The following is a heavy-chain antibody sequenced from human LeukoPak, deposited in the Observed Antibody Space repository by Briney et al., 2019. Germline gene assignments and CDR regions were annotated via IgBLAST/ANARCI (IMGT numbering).Heavy chain of an antibody. CDR2: IIPILGIA. Sequence: SVKVSCKASGGTFSSYAISWVRQAPGQGLEWMGRIIPILGIANYAQKFQGRVTITADKSTSTAYMELSSLRPEDTAVYYCARGYYDSSGYWHMNFGYWGQGTLVTVSS. CDR3: ARGYYDSSGYWHMNFGY. CDR1: GGTFSSYA. J-gene: IGHJ4*02. V-gene: IGHV1-69*04. D-gene: IGHD3-22*01.